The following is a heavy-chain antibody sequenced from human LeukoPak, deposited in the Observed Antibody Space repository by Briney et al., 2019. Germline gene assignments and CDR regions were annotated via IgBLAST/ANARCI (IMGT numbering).Heavy chain of an antibody. CDR2: IIPNSGAT. CDR1: GSTCTAYF. D-gene: IGHD2/OR15-2a*01. J-gene: IGHJ5*02. Sequence: ASVTVSCKASGSTCTAYFLHWVRQAPGQGLEWMGWIIPNSGATTYAQKFQGRVAMTRDTSISTAYMELSRLSPAQTPVYYCAREDVPGNTCADGPWGQGTLVTVSS. CDR3: AREDVPGNTCADGP. V-gene: IGHV1-2*02.